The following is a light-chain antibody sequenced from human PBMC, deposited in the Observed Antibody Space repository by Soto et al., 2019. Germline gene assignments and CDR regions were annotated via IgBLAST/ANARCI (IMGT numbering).Light chain of an antibody. CDR2: DVR. J-gene: IGLJ2*01. CDR3: SSHAGSYRGV. Sequence: QSVLTQPRSVSGSPGQSVTISCTGTSSDVGGYNYVSWYQQHPGKAPQLIIYDVRKRPSGVPDRFSGSKSGNTASLTISGLQADDEAEYYCSSHAGSYRGVFGGGTKVTVL. V-gene: IGLV2-11*01. CDR1: SSDVGGYNY.